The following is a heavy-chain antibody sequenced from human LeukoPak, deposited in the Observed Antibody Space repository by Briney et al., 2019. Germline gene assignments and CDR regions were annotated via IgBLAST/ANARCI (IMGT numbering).Heavy chain of an antibody. CDR1: GGSVSSGSYY. CDR3: ARGSLYCDFWSIGPRNWFDP. CDR2: IYYSGST. D-gene: IGHD3-3*01. Sequence: PSETLSLTCTVSGGSVSSGSYYWSWIRQPPGKGLEWIGYIYYSGSTNYNPSLKSRVTISVDTSKNQFSLKVSSVTAADTAVYYCARGSLYCDFWSIGPRNWFDPWGQGTPVTVSS. V-gene: IGHV4-61*01. J-gene: IGHJ5*02.